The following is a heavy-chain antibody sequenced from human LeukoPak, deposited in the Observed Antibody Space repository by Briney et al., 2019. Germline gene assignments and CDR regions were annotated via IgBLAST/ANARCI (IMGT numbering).Heavy chain of an antibody. CDR2: MNPNSGNT. D-gene: IGHD5-12*01. CDR3: ARGRGLARTYYFDY. CDR1: GYTFTSYD. V-gene: IGHV1-8*01. J-gene: IGHJ4*02. Sequence: ASVKVSCKASGYTFTSYDINWVRQATGQGLEWMGWMNPNSGNTGYAQKFQGRVTMTRNTSISTAYMELSSLRSEDTAVYYCARGRGLARTYYFDYWGQGTLVTVSS.